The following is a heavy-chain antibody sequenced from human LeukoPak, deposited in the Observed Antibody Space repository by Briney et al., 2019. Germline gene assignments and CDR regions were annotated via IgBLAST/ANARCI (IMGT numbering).Heavy chain of an antibody. CDR2: MNPNSGNT. CDR3: ARGYYDYVWGSYPLDY. CDR1: GYTFTSYD. J-gene: IGHJ4*02. V-gene: IGHV1-8*01. D-gene: IGHD3-16*02. Sequence: ASVKVSCKASGYTFTSYDIDWLRQATGQGLEWMGWMNPNSGNTGYAQKFQGRVTMTRNTSISTAYMELSSLRSEDTAVYYCARGYYDYVWGSYPLDYWGQGTLVTVSS.